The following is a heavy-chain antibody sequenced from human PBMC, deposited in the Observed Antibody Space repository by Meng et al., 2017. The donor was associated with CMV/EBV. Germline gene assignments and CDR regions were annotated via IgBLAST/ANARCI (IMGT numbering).Heavy chain of an antibody. D-gene: IGHD2-2*01. CDR1: GGSFSGYY. CDR2: INHSGST. J-gene: IGHJ5*02. Sequence: SRTCAVYGGSFSGYYWSWIRQPPGKGLEWIGEINHSGSTNYNPSLKSRVTISVDTSKNQFSLKLSSVTAADTAVYYCARGRQRKFDPWGQGTLVTVSS. CDR3: ARGRQRKFDP. V-gene: IGHV4-34*01.